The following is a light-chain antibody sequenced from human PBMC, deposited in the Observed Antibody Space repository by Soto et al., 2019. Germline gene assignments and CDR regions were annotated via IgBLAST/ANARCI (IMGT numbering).Light chain of an antibody. CDR3: QQYGSYPRT. V-gene: IGKV1-5*01. CDR2: DAS. Sequence: DIQMTQSPSTLSASVGDRVSITCRASQGISAWLAWYQQKPGKAPKLLIYDASILNGGVPSRFSGSGSGTEVTLIISSLQPDDFATYYCQQYGSYPRTFGQGTTVDIK. CDR1: QGISAW. J-gene: IGKJ1*01.